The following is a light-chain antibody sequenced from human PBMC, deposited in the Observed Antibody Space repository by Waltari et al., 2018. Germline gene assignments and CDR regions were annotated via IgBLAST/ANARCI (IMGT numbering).Light chain of an antibody. V-gene: IGLV8-61*01. CDR2: KAD. J-gene: IGLJ3*02. Sequence: TVVDLVPSSSVAAGGTVTLTCALRPGSVYPTSFATWYQQSPGQAPRTLVYKADSRSSGVPDRFSGSILGNKAALTITGAQADDESDYYCALYMGSGIWVFGGGTKLTVL. CDR1: PGSVYPTSF. CDR3: ALYMGSGIWV.